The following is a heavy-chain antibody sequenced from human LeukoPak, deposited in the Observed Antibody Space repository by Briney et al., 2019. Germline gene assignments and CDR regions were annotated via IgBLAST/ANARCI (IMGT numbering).Heavy chain of an antibody. CDR1: GYTFTSYY. D-gene: IGHD3-10*01. V-gene: IGHV1-46*01. CDR3: ARGELWFGESPDAFDI. CDR2: INPSGGST. J-gene: IGHJ3*02. Sequence: ASVKVSCKASGYTFTSYYMHWVRQAPGQGLEWMGIINPSGGSTSYAQKFQGRVTMTRDTSTSTVYMELSSLRSEDTAVYYCARGELWFGESPDAFDIWGQGTMVTVSS.